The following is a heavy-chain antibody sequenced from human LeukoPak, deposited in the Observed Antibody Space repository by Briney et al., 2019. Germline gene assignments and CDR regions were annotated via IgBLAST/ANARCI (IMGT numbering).Heavy chain of an antibody. D-gene: IGHD5-18*01. V-gene: IGHV1-18*01. CDR1: GYTFTSYG. CDR3: ARHVDTAMVTEVDY. Sequence: SVKVSCKASGYTFTSYGISWVRQAPGQGLEWMGWISAYNGNTNYAQKLQGRVTMTTDTSTSTAYMELRSLRSDDTAVYYCARHVDTAMVTEVDYWGQGTLVTVSS. J-gene: IGHJ4*02. CDR2: ISAYNGNT.